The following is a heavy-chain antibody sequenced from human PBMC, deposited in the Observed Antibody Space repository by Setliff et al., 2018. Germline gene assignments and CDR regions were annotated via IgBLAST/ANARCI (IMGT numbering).Heavy chain of an antibody. CDR2: INPDNGNR. D-gene: IGHD3-3*01. CDR1: GFTLTSYP. V-gene: IGHV1-3*01. J-gene: IGHJ5*02. Sequence: ASVKVSCKASGFTLTSYPIHWVRQAPGQRLEWMGWINPDNGNRKYSQRFQGRVTITRDTSASTAYMELSSLRSEDTAVYYCARDTYIGDFWSGYYIQGRFDPWGQGTLVTVSS. CDR3: ARDTYIGDFWSGYYIQGRFDP.